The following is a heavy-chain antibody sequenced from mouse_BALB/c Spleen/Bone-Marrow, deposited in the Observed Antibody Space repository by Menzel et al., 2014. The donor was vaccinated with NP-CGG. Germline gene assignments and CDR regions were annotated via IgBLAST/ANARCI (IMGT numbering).Heavy chain of an antibody. D-gene: IGHD2-12*01. V-gene: IGHV1-80*01. CDR3: ATGDIYDDYILDY. CDR2: IYPGDGDT. J-gene: IGHJ4*01. CDR1: GYEFNNYW. Sequence: VQLQQSGAELVRPGSSVKISCKASGYEFNNYWMNWVKQRPGQGLEWIGQIYPGDGDTNYNGKFKGKATLTADKSSSTAYMHLSSLTSEDSAVYFCATGDIYDDYILDYWGQGTSVTVSS.